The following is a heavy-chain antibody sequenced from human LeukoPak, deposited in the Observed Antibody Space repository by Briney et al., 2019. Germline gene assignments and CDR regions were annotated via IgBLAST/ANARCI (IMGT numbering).Heavy chain of an antibody. V-gene: IGHV3-23*01. Sequence: GGSLRLSCAASGFTFSSYAMSWVRQAPGKGLEWVSAISGSGGSTYYADSVKGRFTISRDNSKNTLYLQMNSLRAEDTAVYYCAKDAKIAVAGTKYFQHWGQGTLVTVSS. CDR1: GFTFSSYA. CDR2: ISGSGGST. CDR3: AKDAKIAVAGTKYFQH. D-gene: IGHD6-19*01. J-gene: IGHJ1*01.